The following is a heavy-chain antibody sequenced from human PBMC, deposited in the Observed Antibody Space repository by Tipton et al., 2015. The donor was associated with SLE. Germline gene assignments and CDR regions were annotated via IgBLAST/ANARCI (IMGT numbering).Heavy chain of an antibody. CDR2: INHSGST. CDR1: GGSISSHY. V-gene: IGHV4-34*09. CDR3: ARDGLPNDAFDI. J-gene: IGHJ3*02. D-gene: IGHD3/OR15-3a*01. Sequence: TLSLTCTVSGGSISSHYWSWIRQPPGKGLEWIGEINHSGSTYYNPPLKSRVTKSVDTSKNQFSLKLSSVTAADTAVYYCARDGLPNDAFDIWGQGTMVTVSS.